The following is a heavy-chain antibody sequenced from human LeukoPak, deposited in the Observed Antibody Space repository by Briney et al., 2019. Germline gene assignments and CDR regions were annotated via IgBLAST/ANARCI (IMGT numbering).Heavy chain of an antibody. Sequence: SETLSLTCTVSGGSISSGDYYWSWIRQPPGKGLEWIGYIYYSGSTYYNPSLKSRVTMSVDTSKNLFSLKVSSVTAADTAVYYCARGRSNYYGMDVWGQGTTVTVSS. CDR1: GGSISSGDYY. CDR2: IYYSGST. CDR3: ARGRSNYYGMDV. V-gene: IGHV4-30-4*02. J-gene: IGHJ6*02. D-gene: IGHD1-26*01.